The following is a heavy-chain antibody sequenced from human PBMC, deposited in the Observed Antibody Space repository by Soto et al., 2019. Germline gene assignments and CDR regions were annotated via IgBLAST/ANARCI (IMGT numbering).Heavy chain of an antibody. J-gene: IGHJ3*02. CDR2: IIPIFGTA. CDR1: GGTFSSYA. Sequence: SVKVSCKASGGTFSSYAISWVRQAPGQGLEWMGGIIPIFGTANYAQKFQGRVTITADESTSTAYMELSSLRSEDTAVYYCARDRYYYDSSGYYYVSLDAFDIWGQGTMVTVSS. D-gene: IGHD3-22*01. V-gene: IGHV1-69*13. CDR3: ARDRYYYDSSGYYYVSLDAFDI.